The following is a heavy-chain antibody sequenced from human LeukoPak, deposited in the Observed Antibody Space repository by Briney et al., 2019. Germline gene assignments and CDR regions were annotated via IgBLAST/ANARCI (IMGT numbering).Heavy chain of an antibody. D-gene: IGHD2-21*02. J-gene: IGHJ4*02. CDR1: GFTFSDYY. CDR2: ISRTSNYI. CDR3: ARACGGDCYLGDY. V-gene: IGHV3-11*06. Sequence: KPGGSLRLSCAASGFTFSDYYMSWIRQAPGKGLEWVSSISRTSNYIYYADSVKGRFTISRDNAKNSLYLQMNSLRAEDSAVYYCARACGGDCYLGDYWGQGTLVTVSS.